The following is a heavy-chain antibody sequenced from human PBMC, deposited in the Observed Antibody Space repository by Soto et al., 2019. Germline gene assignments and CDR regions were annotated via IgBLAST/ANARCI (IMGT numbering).Heavy chain of an antibody. Sequence: GGSLRLSCAASGFTFSSYSMNWVRQAPGKGLEWVSYISSSSSTIYYADSVKGRFTISRDNAKNSLYLQMNSLRDEDTAVYYCARGGGRYYYDTPAAFDPWGQGTLVTVSS. J-gene: IGHJ5*02. CDR1: GFTFSSYS. CDR3: ARGGGRYYYDTPAAFDP. CDR2: ISSSSSTI. V-gene: IGHV3-48*02. D-gene: IGHD3-22*01.